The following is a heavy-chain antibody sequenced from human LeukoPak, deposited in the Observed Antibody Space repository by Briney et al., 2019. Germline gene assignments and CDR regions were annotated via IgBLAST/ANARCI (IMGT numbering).Heavy chain of an antibody. CDR2: INAGNGNT. CDR1: GYTFTRYT. J-gene: IGHJ4*02. D-gene: IGHD3-10*01. V-gene: IGHV1-3*01. CDR3: AREFLWFGELPAFDY. Sequence: GASVKVSCKASGYTFTRYTMHWVRQAPGQRLEWVGRINAGNGNTKYSQNFQGRVTITRDTSASIAYMELSSLRFEDTAIYYCAREFLWFGELPAFDYWGQGTLVTVSS.